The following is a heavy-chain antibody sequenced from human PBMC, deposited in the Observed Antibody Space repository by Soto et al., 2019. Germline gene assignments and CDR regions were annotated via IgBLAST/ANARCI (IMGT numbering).Heavy chain of an antibody. V-gene: IGHV3-30*18. Sequence: QVQLVESGGGVVQPGRSLRLSCAASGFTFSSYGMHWVRQAPGKGLEWVAVISYDGSNKYYADSVKGRFTISRDNSKNTLYLQMNSLRAEDTAVYYCAKSRSASDIVVVPATFFDYWGQGTLVTVSS. CDR2: ISYDGSNK. CDR1: GFTFSSYG. D-gene: IGHD2-2*01. CDR3: AKSRSASDIVVVPATFFDY. J-gene: IGHJ4*02.